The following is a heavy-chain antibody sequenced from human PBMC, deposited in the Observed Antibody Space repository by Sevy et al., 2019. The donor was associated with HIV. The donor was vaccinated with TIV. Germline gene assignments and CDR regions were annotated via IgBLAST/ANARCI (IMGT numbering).Heavy chain of an antibody. D-gene: IGHD2-21*02. V-gene: IGHV3-23*01. CDR1: GIAFSTYA. CDR3: AREKSCGGACYHFDN. Sequence: GGSLRLSCAASGIAFSTYAMFWVRQAPGKGLEWVSSISASGYSTYYADSVKGRFTLSRDNSKNTLDLQMNSLRADDTAVYYCAREKSCGGACYHFDNWGRGTLVTVSS. CDR2: ISASGYST. J-gene: IGHJ4*02.